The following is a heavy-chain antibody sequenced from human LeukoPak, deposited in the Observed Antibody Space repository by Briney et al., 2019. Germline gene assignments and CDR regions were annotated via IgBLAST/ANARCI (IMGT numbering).Heavy chain of an antibody. J-gene: IGHJ4*02. CDR1: GFTVSSNY. Sequence: PGGSLRLSCAASGFTVSSNYMSWVRQAPGKGLEWVSVIYGGGSTYYADSVKGRFTISRDNSKNTLYLQMNSLRAEDTAVYYCARGGHYYAVDYWGQGTLVTVSS. D-gene: IGHD3-22*01. CDR2: IYGGGST. V-gene: IGHV3-66*01. CDR3: ARGGHYYAVDY.